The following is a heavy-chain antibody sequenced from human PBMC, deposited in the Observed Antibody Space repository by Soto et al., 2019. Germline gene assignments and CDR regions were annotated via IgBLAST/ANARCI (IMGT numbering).Heavy chain of an antibody. CDR2: ISYDGSNK. CDR1: GFTFSSYG. V-gene: IGHV3-30*18. D-gene: IGHD4-17*01. J-gene: IGHJ4*02. CDR3: AKSGLRWSIDY. Sequence: QPGGSLRLSCAASGFTFSSYGMHWVRQAPGKGLEWVAVISYDGSNKYYADSVKGRFTISRDNSKNTLYLQMNSLRAEDTAVYYCAKSGLRWSIDYWGQGTLVTVSS.